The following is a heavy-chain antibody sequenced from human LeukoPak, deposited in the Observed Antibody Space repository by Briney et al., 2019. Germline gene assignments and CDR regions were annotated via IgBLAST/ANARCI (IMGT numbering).Heavy chain of an antibody. CDR3: ARVTYDFWSGSFDY. CDR1: GGIFSSHA. CDR2: IIPAFDTA. J-gene: IGHJ4*02. D-gene: IGHD3-3*01. Sequence: SVKVSCKASGGIFSSHAFSWVRQAPGKGLEWMGTIIPAFDTANYAQRFQDRVTITADESTSTAYMELSSLRSEDTAVYYCARVTYDFWSGSFDYWGQGTLVTVSS. V-gene: IGHV1-69*13.